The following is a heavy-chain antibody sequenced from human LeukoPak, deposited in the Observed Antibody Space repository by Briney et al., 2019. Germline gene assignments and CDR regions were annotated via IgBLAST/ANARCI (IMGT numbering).Heavy chain of an antibody. CDR2: ISGSGGST. D-gene: IGHD6-19*01. CDR3: AKQAVAPFYYYYYYMDV. Sequence: PGGTLRLSCAASGFTFSSHGMSWVRQAPGKGLEWVSAISGSGGSTYYADSVKGRFTISRDNSKNTLYLQMSSLRAEDTAVYYCAKQAVAPFYYYYYYMDVWGKGTTVTISS. CDR1: GFTFSSHG. J-gene: IGHJ6*03. V-gene: IGHV3-23*01.